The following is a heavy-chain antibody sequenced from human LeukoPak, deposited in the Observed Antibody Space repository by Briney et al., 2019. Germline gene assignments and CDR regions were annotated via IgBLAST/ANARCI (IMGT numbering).Heavy chain of an antibody. CDR3: ARDIEAAGLFLDY. J-gene: IGHJ4*02. CDR1: GFTFSDHW. D-gene: IGHD6-13*01. Sequence: GGSLRLSCAASGFTFSDHWIHWVRQVPGEGLVWVSYINNDGSATTYADSVKGRCTISRDNAKNTLYLQMNSLTAEDTAVYYCARDIEAAGLFLDYWGQGTLVTVS. V-gene: IGHV3-74*01. CDR2: INNDGSAT.